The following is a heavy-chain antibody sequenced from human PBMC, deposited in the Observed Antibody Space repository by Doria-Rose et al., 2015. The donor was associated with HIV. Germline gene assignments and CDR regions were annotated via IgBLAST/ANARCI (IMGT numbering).Heavy chain of an antibody. Sequence: QVQLQESGPGLVKPSQTLSLTCTVSGGSISSGSYYWSWIRQPAGKGLEWIGHIYTSGSTNYNPSLKSRVTISVDTSKNQLPLKLRSVTAADTAVYYCARVGFTGSAEYFQHWGQGTLVTISS. V-gene: IGHV4-61*02. CDR1: GGSISSGSYY. CDR2: IYTSGST. CDR3: ARVGFTGSAEYFQH. D-gene: IGHD1-26*01. J-gene: IGHJ1*01.